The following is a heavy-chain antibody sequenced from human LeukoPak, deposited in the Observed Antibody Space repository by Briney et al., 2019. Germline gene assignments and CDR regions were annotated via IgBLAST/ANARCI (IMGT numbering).Heavy chain of an antibody. CDR2: INSDGSST. CDR3: AKYGDYWYFDL. V-gene: IGHV3-74*01. D-gene: IGHD4-17*01. Sequence: GGSLRLSCAASGFTFSSYWMHWVRQAPGKGLVWVSRINSDGSSTNYADSVKGRFTTSRDNAKNTLYLQRNSLRAEATAVYYCAKYGDYWYFDLWGRGTLVTVSS. CDR1: GFTFSSYW. J-gene: IGHJ2*01.